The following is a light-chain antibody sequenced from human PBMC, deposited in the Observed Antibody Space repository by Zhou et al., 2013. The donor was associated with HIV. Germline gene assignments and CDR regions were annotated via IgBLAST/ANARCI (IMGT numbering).Light chain of an antibody. CDR1: QSLNPSY. J-gene: IGKJ1*01. V-gene: IGKV3-20*01. CDR3: QQYGGSPTWT. Sequence: ETVLTQSPGTLSLSPGERAFLSCRTSQSLNPSYVAWYQQKPGQTPRLLIYGASTRATGIPDRFSGSGSGTDFTLNISRLEPEDFAVYYCQQYGGSPTWTFGQGTKVEVK. CDR2: GAS.